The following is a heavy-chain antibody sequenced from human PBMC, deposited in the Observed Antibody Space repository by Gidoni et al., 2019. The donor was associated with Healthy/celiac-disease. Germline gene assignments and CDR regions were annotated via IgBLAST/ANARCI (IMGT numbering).Heavy chain of an antibody. J-gene: IGHJ5*02. CDR2: INHSGST. D-gene: IGHD6-19*01. V-gene: IGHV4-34*01. CDR1: GGSFSGYY. Sequence: QVQLQQWGAGPLMPLETLSPTCAVYGGSFSGYYWSWIRQHPGKGLGWIGEINHSGSTNYNPSLKSRVTISVDTSKNQFSLKLSSVTAADTAVYYCARVGWGNWFDPWGQGTLVTVSS. CDR3: ARVGWGNWFDP.